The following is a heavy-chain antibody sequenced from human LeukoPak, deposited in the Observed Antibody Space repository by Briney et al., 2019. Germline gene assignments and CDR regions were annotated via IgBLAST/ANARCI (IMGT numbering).Heavy chain of an antibody. Sequence: SETLSLTCAVSGGSISSNNWWSWVRQPPGKGLEWIGEIYHSGSTYYNPSLKSRVTISVDTSKNQFSLKLSSVTAADTAVYYCARSLYYQYGPGAVDPWGQGTLVTVSS. D-gene: IGHD1-26*01. J-gene: IGHJ5*02. CDR2: IYHSGST. CDR3: ARSLYYQYGPGAVDP. V-gene: IGHV4-4*02. CDR1: GGSISSNNW.